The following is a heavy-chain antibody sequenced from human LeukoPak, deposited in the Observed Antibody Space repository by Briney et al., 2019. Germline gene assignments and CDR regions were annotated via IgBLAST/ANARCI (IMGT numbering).Heavy chain of an antibody. CDR3: ARDPPGVVTAFDY. CDR1: GFTLSSYE. CDR2: ISRSGSTI. Sequence: PGGSLRLSCAASGFTLSSYEMNWVRQAPGKGLEWVSYISRSGSTIYNAESVKGRFTISRDNAKNSLYLQMNSLRAEDTAVYYCARDPPGVVTAFDYWGQGTLVTVSS. V-gene: IGHV3-48*03. J-gene: IGHJ4*02. D-gene: IGHD2-21*02.